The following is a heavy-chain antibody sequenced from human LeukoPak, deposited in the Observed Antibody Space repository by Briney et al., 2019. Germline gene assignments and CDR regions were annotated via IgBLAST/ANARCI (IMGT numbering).Heavy chain of an antibody. V-gene: IGHV4-59*08. D-gene: IGHD3-22*01. J-gene: IGHJ4*02. CDR3: ARHGYDSGGYYDFRY. CDR2: IYYSVST. CDR1: GGSIGSYY. Sequence: PSQTLSLTWTVAGGSIGSYYWSWIRQPPGKGLEWIGYIYYSVSTNYNPSLKSRVTISVDTSKTKFSLKLSSVTAADTAVYYCARHGYDSGGYYDFRYWGQGTLVTVSS.